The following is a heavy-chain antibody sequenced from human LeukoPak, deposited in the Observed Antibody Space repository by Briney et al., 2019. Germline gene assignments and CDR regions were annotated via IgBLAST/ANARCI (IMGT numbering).Heavy chain of an antibody. CDR3: ARVPPRGATYYYYYMDV. CDR1: GYSISSGYY. CDR2: IYHSGST. Sequence: SETLSLTCTVSGYSISSGYYWGWIRQPPGKGLEWIGSIYHSGSTYYNPSLKSRVTISVDTSKNQFSLKLSSVTAADTAVYYCARVPPRGATYYYYYMDVWGKGTTVTVSS. D-gene: IGHD1-26*01. V-gene: IGHV4-38-2*02. J-gene: IGHJ6*03.